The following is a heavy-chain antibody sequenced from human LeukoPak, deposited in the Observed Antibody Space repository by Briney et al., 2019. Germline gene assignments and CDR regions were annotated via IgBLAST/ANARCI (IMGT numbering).Heavy chain of an antibody. D-gene: IGHD5-24*01. J-gene: IGHJ4*02. CDR1: GFTVSSNY. V-gene: IGHV3-53*05. CDR3: AKTPERTDVYRISPPFDY. CDR2: IYSGGST. Sequence: GGSLRLSCAASGFTVSSNYMSWVRQAPGKGLEWVSVIYSGGSTYYADSVKGRFTISRDNSKNTLYLQMNSLRGDDTAVYYCAKTPERTDVYRISPPFDYWGQGTLVTVSS.